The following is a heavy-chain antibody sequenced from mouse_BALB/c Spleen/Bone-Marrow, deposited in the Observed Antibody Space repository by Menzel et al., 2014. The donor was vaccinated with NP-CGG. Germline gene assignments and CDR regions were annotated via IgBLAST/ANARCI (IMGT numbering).Heavy chain of an antibody. J-gene: IGHJ4*01. V-gene: IGHV5-15*02. CDR3: TRNYGNQGAMDY. Sequence: EVMLVESGGGLVQPGRSRKLSCAASGFTFSDYGMAWVRQAPGKGPEWVAFISNLAYSIYYADTVTGRFTISRENAKSTLYLEMSSLRSEDTAIYYCTRNYGNQGAMDYWGQGTSVTVSS. CDR2: ISNLAYSI. CDR1: GFTFSDYG. D-gene: IGHD2-1*01.